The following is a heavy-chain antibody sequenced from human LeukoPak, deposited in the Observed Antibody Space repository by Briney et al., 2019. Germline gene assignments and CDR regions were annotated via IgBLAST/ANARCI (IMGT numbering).Heavy chain of an antibody. CDR3: ARGTFSPQGSYFGY. CDR1: GFTFSSYG. J-gene: IGHJ4*02. CDR2: IRYDGSNK. Sequence: GGSLRLSCAASGFTFSSYGMHWVRQAPGKGLEWVAFIRYDGSNKYYADSVKGRFTISRDNSKNTLSLQMNSLRVEDTALYYCARGTFSPQGSYFGYWGQGTRVTVSS. V-gene: IGHV3-30*02. D-gene: IGHD3-10*01.